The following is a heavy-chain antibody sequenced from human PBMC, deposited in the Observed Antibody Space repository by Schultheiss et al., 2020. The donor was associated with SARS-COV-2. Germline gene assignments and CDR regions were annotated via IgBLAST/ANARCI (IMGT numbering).Heavy chain of an antibody. D-gene: IGHD3-16*02. Sequence: SQTLSLTCAVYGGSFSGYYWSWIRQPPGKGLEWIGYIYYSGSTNYNPSLKSRVTTSEDTSKNQFSLKLSSVTAADTAVYYCARLPRDYVWGSYRSFDYWGQGTLVTVSS. CDR2: IYYSGST. J-gene: IGHJ4*02. CDR3: ARLPRDYVWGSYRSFDY. V-gene: IGHV4-34*09. CDR1: GGSFSGYY.